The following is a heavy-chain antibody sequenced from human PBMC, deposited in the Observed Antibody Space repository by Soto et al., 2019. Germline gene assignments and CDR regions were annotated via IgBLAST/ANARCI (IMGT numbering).Heavy chain of an antibody. Sequence: GGSLRLSCAASGFTFEDHGMSWVRQAPGKGLEWLSDISWDGGTTVYADSVKGRFTVSRNNAKNSLYLQMNSLKDDDTAFYYGVRDISEHTRALEYWGQGSLVTVSS. D-gene: IGHD3-3*01. V-gene: IGHV3-20*04. CDR1: GFTFEDHG. CDR3: VRDISEHTRALEY. CDR2: ISWDGGTT. J-gene: IGHJ4*02.